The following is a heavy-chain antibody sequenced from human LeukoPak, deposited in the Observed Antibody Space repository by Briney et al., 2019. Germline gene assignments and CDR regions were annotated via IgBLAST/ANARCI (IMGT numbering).Heavy chain of an antibody. V-gene: IGHV4-31*03. CDR3: ARSGITMVRGEGYFDY. Sequence: SETLSLTCTVSGGPISSGGYYWRWIRQHPGKGLEWIGYIYYSGSTYYNPSLKSRVTISVDTSKNQFSLKLSSVTAADTAVYYCARSGITMVRGEGYFDYWGQGTLVTVSS. D-gene: IGHD3-10*01. CDR2: IYYSGST. J-gene: IGHJ4*02. CDR1: GGPISSGGYY.